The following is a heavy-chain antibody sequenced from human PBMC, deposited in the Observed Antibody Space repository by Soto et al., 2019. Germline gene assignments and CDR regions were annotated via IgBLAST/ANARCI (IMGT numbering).Heavy chain of an antibody. V-gene: IGHV3-74*01. CDR1: GFTFNNFW. CDR2: LNTDGRDT. Sequence: EVQLVESGGGLVQPGGSLRLSCAASGFTFNNFWLHWVRQGPGKGLEWVSRLNTDGRDTRYADSVKGRFAISRDKAKSTLSLSMASLSVYDTAVYSSARRVHLAGLDYWGKGNLVNVYS. J-gene: IGHJ4*01. D-gene: IGHD3-10*01. CDR3: ARRVHLAGLDY.